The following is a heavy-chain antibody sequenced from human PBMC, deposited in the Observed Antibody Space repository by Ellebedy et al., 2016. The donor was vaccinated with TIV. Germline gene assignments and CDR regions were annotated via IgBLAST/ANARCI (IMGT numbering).Heavy chain of an antibody. Sequence: GGSLRLXCAASGFTFSDYYMSWIRQAPGKGLEWVSYISTGGSTIYYADSVRGRFTISRDNAKNSLYLQMNSLRAEDAAVYYCARDRTSRYGMDVWGQGTTVTVSS. D-gene: IGHD2-2*01. CDR2: ISTGGSTI. CDR1: GFTFSDYY. CDR3: ARDRTSRYGMDV. V-gene: IGHV3-11*01. J-gene: IGHJ6*02.